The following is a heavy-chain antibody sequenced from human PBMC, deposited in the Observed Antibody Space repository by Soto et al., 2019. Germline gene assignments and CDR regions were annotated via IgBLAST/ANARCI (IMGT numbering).Heavy chain of an antibody. Sequence: QITLKESGPTLVKPTQTLTLTCTFSGFSLRTSGVGVGWIRQPPGTALEWLALIYWDDDKRYSPSLKSRLTITKDTSKNQVVLTMTNMDPVDTATYYCAHEQTEWLLYDYWGQGTLVTVSS. J-gene: IGHJ4*02. CDR3: AHEQTEWLLYDY. CDR1: GFSLRTSGVG. V-gene: IGHV2-5*02. CDR2: IYWDDDK. D-gene: IGHD3-3*01.